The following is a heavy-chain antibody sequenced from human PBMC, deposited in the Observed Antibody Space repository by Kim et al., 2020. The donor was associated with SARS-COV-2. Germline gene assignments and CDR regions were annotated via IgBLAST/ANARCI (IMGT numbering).Heavy chain of an antibody. Sequence: GGSLRLSCAASGFTFSSYSMNWVRQAPGKGLEWVSSISSSSSYIYYSDSVKGRFTISRDNAKNSLYLQMNSLGAEDTAVYYCAREGDKHVLRYFDWSHYGMDVWGQGATDTVTS. V-gene: IGHV3-21*04. D-gene: IGHD3-9*01. J-gene: IGHJ6*02. CDR3: AREGDKHVLRYFDWSHYGMDV. CDR1: GFTFSSYS. CDR2: ISSSSSYI.